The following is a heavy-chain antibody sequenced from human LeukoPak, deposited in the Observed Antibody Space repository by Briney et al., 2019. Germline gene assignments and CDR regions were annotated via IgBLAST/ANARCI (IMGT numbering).Heavy chain of an antibody. CDR3: ARDRVWTVLY. CDR2: ISQDGSEK. V-gene: IGHV3-7*01. D-gene: IGHD6-13*01. CDR1: GSTFSTYW. Sequence: GGSLRLSCAASGSTFSTYWMSWVRQAPGKGLEWVANISQDGSEKYYVDSVKGRFTISRDNAKNSLYLHMNSLRAEDTATYYCARDRVWTVLYWGQGTLVTVSS. J-gene: IGHJ4*02.